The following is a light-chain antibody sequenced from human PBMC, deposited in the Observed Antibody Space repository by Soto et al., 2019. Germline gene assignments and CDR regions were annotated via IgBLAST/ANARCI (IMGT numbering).Light chain of an antibody. Sequence: EIVLTQSPVTLSLTPLERATLSCIASQSFSSSYLAWYQQKPGQAPRLLIYGASSRATGIPGRFSGSGSGTDFTLTISRLEPEDFAVYYCQQYGSSPRTFGQGTKV. CDR2: GAS. J-gene: IGKJ1*01. CDR1: QSFSSSY. CDR3: QQYGSSPRT. V-gene: IGKV3-20*01.